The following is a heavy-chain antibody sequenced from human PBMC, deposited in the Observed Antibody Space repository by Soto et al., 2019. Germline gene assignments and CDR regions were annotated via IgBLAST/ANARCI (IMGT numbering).Heavy chain of an antibody. CDR3: ARYGSGSSVWFDP. CDR2: IYYSGST. Sequence: SETLSLTCTVSGGSISSYYWSWIRQPPGKGLEWIGYIYYSGSTNYNPSLKSRVTISVDTSKNQFSLKLSSVTAADTAVYYCARYGSGSSVWFDPRGQGPLVTVS. V-gene: IGHV4-59*01. D-gene: IGHD3-10*01. CDR1: GGSISSYY. J-gene: IGHJ5*02.